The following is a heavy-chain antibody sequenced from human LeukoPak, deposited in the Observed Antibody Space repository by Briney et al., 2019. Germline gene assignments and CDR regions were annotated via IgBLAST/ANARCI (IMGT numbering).Heavy chain of an antibody. J-gene: IGHJ3*02. CDR2: MNQDGRQK. Sequence: GGSLRLSCAASGITFRNFYMSWVRQAPGKGLEWVANMNQDGRQKNYVDSVKGRFTISRDNAKNSLYLEMNSLRSEDTAVYYCARDEEQLNMWGQGAMVIVSS. V-gene: IGHV3-7*04. CDR1: GITFRNFY. D-gene: IGHD6-13*01. CDR3: ARDEEQLNM.